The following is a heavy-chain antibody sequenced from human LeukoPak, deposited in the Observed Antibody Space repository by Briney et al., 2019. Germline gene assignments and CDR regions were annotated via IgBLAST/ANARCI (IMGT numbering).Heavy chain of an antibody. CDR1: GGSISSYY. Sequence: PSETLSLTCTVSGGSISSYYWSWIRQSPGEGLEWIGYIYYSGNTNYNPSLKSRVTISVDTSKNQFSLKLSSVTAADTAVYYCARGPPGGQFDPWGQGTLVTVPS. CDR3: ARGPPGGQFDP. J-gene: IGHJ5*02. D-gene: IGHD3-10*01. V-gene: IGHV4-59*01. CDR2: IYYSGNT.